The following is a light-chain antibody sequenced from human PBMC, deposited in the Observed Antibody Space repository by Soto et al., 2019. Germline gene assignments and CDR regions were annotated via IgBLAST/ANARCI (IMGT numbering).Light chain of an antibody. J-gene: IGKJ1*01. V-gene: IGKV1-5*03. CDR1: QSISSW. CDR3: QQYDLYPWT. Sequence: DIQMTQSSSTLSASVGDRVTITCRASQSISSWLAWYQQRPGKAPKLLIYKASSLESGVPSRFSGSGSGTEFTLTISSLQPDDFATYYCQQYDLYPWTFGQGTKVEI. CDR2: KAS.